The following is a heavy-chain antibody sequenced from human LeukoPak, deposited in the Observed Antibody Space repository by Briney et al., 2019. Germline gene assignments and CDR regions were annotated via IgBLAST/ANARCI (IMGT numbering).Heavy chain of an antibody. J-gene: IGHJ4*02. CDR1: GFTFSDYS. CDR2: ISSSVGTI. CDR3: ARGIAPIRQDCYISGRYFDY. Sequence: GGSLRLSCAASGFTFSDYSINWVRQAAGKGLEWVSYISSSVGTIYYADSVRGRFTISRDNAKNSLYLQLNSLRAEDTAVYYCARGIAPIRQDCYISGRYFDYWGQGTLVTVSS. V-gene: IGHV3-48*04. D-gene: IGHD6-19*01.